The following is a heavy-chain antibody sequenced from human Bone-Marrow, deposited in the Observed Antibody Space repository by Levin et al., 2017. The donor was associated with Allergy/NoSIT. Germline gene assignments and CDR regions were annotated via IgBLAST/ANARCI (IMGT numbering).Heavy chain of an antibody. Sequence: GESLKISCAASGFTFSNYAMHWVRQAPGKGLDWVAVISYDGSNKFYSDSVKGRFTISRDNSKNTLYLQMNSLRAADTALYYCARDTLSSSGWFYYFGMDVWGQGTTVTVSS. V-gene: IGHV3-30-3*01. J-gene: IGHJ6*02. CDR2: ISYDGSNK. CDR3: ARDTLSSSGWFYYFGMDV. CDR1: GFTFSNYA. D-gene: IGHD6-19*01.